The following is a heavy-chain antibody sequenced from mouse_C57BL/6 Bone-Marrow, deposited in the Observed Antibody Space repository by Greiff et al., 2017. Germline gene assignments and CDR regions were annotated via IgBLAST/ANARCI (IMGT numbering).Heavy chain of an antibody. D-gene: IGHD6-1*01. Sequence: VQLKQSGPELVKPGASVKMSCKASGYTFTSYVMHWVKQKPGQGLEWIGYIYPYNDGTKYNEKFKGKATLTSDKSSSTAYMELSSLTSEDSAVYYCARSGSYPLFDYWGQGTTLTVSS. V-gene: IGHV1-14*01. CDR3: ARSGSYPLFDY. CDR1: GYTFTSYV. J-gene: IGHJ2*01. CDR2: IYPYNDGT.